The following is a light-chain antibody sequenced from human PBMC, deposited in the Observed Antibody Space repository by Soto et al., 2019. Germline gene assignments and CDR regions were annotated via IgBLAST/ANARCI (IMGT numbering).Light chain of an antibody. CDR2: WAS. J-gene: IGKJ1*01. CDR3: QQYYSTPRT. Sequence: DIVMTQSPDSLAVSLGERATINCKSSQSILYSSINRNYLAWFQQKPGQPTKLLIYWASTRESGVPDRFSGSGSGTDFPLTISSLQAEDVAVYFCQQYYSTPRTFGQGTKVEIK. CDR1: QSILYSSINRNY. V-gene: IGKV4-1*01.